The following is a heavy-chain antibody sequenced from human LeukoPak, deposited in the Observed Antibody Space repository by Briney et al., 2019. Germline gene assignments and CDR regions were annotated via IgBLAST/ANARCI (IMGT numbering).Heavy chain of an antibody. Sequence: GGSLRLSCAASGFTFSSYSMNWVRQAPGKGLEWVSSISSSSSYIYYADSVKGRFTISRDNAKNSLYLQMNSLRAEDTAVYYCAKVPYDILTGYYHGWFDPWGQGTLVTVSS. CDR2: ISSSSSYI. CDR1: GFTFSSYS. CDR3: AKVPYDILTGYYHGWFDP. J-gene: IGHJ5*02. D-gene: IGHD3-9*01. V-gene: IGHV3-21*01.